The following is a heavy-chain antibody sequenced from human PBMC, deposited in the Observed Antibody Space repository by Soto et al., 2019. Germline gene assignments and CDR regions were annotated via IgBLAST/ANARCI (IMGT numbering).Heavy chain of an antibody. V-gene: IGHV3-30*18. D-gene: IGHD3-22*01. J-gene: IGHJ4*02. CDR2: ISYDGSNK. Sequence: GGSLRLSCAASGFTFSSYGMHWVRQAPGKGLEWVAVISYDGSNKYYADSVKGRFTISRDNSKNTLYLQMNSLRAEDTAVYYCAKDRYYYDSSGYFDYWGQGTLVTVSS. CDR1: GFTFSSYG. CDR3: AKDRYYYDSSGYFDY.